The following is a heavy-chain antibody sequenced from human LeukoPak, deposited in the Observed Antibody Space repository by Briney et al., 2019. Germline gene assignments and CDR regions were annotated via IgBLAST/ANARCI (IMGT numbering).Heavy chain of an antibody. CDR2: INQDGDEK. CDR3: AKNKGWELPAELDS. CDR1: GFTFKNSW. V-gene: IGHV3-7*01. D-gene: IGHD2-15*01. J-gene: IGHJ4*02. Sequence: GGSLRLSCAASGFTFKNSWMSWVRQAPGKGLEWVANINQDGDEKYYVDSVKGRFTISRDDAQASVYLQLSSLRPEDTAVYYCAKNKGWELPAELDSWGQGALVIVSS.